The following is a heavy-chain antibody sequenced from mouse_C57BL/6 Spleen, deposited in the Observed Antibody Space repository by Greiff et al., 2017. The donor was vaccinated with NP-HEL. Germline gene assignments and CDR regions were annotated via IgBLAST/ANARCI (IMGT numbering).Heavy chain of an antibody. CDR1: GFTFSSYT. J-gene: IGHJ2*01. CDR2: ISGGGGNT. CDR3: ARQNLFDY. Sequence: EVQLVESGGGLVKPGGSLKLSCAASGFTFSSYTMSWVRQTPEKRLEWVATISGGGGNTYYPDSVKGRFTISRDNAKNTLYLQMSSLRSEDTALYYCARQNLFDYWGQGTTLTVSS. V-gene: IGHV5-9*01.